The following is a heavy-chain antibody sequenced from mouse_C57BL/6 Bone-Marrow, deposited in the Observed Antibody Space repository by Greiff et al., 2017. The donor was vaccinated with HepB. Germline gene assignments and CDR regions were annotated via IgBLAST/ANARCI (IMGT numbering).Heavy chain of an antibody. Sequence: QVQLKQPGAELVKPGASVKLSCKASGYTFTSYWMHWVKQRPGRGLEWIGRIDPNSGGTKYNEQFKSKATLTVDKPSSTAYMQLSSLTSEDSAVYYCAREESRTTVVASEYFDVWGTGTTVTVSS. CDR1: GYTFTSYW. J-gene: IGHJ1*03. V-gene: IGHV1-72*01. D-gene: IGHD1-1*01. CDR2: IDPNSGGT. CDR3: AREESRTTVVASEYFDV.